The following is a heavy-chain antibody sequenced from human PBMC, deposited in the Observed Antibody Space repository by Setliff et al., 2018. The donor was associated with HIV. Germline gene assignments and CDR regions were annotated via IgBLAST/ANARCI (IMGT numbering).Heavy chain of an antibody. Sequence: GGSLRLSCAASGFTLNRYWMSWVRQAPGKGLEWVANIKQDGSEIHYADSVKGRFIISRDNAKNSMFLQMNSLRAEDTAVYYCARTNNNYYYDTSDYFAGYYFDSWGQGTLVTVSS. J-gene: IGHJ4*02. CDR2: IKQDGSEI. CDR3: ARTNNNYYYDTSDYFAGYYFDS. V-gene: IGHV3-7*02. D-gene: IGHD3-22*01. CDR1: GFTLNRYW.